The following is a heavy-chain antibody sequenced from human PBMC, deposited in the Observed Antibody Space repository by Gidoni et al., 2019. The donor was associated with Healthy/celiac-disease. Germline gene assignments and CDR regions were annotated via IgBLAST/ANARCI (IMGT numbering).Heavy chain of an antibody. Sequence: HVQLVQSGAEVKKPGSSVTVSCKASGGPFSSYPLGWVRQAPGQGLEWMGRIIPILGIASYAQKFQGRVTITADRSTSTAYMELGSLRSEDTAVYYCAKDYYGSGSYYLVVGGGPGQFDYWGQGTLVTASS. J-gene: IGHJ4*02. CDR3: AKDYYGSGSYYLVVGGGPGQFDY. CDR2: IIPILGIA. V-gene: IGHV1-69*04. CDR1: GGPFSSYP. D-gene: IGHD3-10*01.